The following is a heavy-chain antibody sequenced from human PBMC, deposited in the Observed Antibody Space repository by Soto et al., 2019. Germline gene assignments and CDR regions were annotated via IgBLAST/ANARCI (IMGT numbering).Heavy chain of an antibody. CDR3: ARRVVATSHYYYYYYMDV. CDR1: GGSISSYY. CDR2: IYYSGST. Sequence: SETLSLTCTVSGGSISSYYRSWIRQPPGKGLEWIGYIYYSGSTNYNPSLKSRVTISVDTSKNQFSLKLSSVTAADTAVYYCARRVVATSHYYYYYYMDVWGKGTTVTVSS. J-gene: IGHJ6*03. V-gene: IGHV4-59*08. D-gene: IGHD5-12*01.